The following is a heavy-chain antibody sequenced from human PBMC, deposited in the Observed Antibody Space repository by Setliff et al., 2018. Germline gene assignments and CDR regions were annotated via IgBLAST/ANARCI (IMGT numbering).Heavy chain of an antibody. CDR3: ARIKPFAMDV. J-gene: IGHJ6*02. CDR1: GFTFSSLW. V-gene: IGHV3-48*04. Sequence: PGGSLILSCTASGFTFSSLWMSWVRQAPGKGLEWVSYMSTTGSTENYADSVKGRFTISRDNAENSLYLQMNRLRAEDTAVYYCARIKPFAMDVWGQGTTVTVSS. CDR2: MSTTGSTE.